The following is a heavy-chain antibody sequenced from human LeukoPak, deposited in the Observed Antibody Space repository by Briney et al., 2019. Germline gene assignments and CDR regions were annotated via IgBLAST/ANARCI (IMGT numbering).Heavy chain of an antibody. CDR1: GFTFSSYA. CDR3: AKSPRYSSGHLDY. CDR2: ISGSGGST. Sequence: GGSLRLSCAASGFTFSSYARSWVRQAPGKGLEWVSAISGSGGSTYYADSVKGRFTISRDNSKNTLYLQMNSLRAEDTAVYYCAKSPRYSSGHLDYWGQGTLVTVSS. D-gene: IGHD6-19*01. V-gene: IGHV3-23*01. J-gene: IGHJ4*02.